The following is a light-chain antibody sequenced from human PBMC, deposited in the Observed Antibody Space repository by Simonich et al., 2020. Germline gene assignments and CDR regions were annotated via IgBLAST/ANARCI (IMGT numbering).Light chain of an antibody. V-gene: IGLV1-40*01. Sequence: QSVLTQPPSVSGAPGQRVTISCTGSSSNIGAGYDVHWYQQLPGTAPKLLIVGNSNRPSGVPDRFSGSKSGTSASLALTGLQAEDEADYYCQSYDSSLSGWVFGGGTKLTVL. CDR3: QSYDSSLSGWV. CDR2: GNS. CDR1: SSNIGAGYD. J-gene: IGLJ3*02.